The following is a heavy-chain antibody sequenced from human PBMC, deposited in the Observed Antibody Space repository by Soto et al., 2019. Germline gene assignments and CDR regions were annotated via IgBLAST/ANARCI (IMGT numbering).Heavy chain of an antibody. Sequence: QLQLQESGPGLVKPSETLSLTCTVSGGSISSSSYYWGWVRQPPGKGLEWIGSIYYSGSTYYKPSLKRRLTISVDTSNNQFSLKLNSVTAAATDVYYCATNYVAWGQGTLVTVSS. V-gene: IGHV4-39*01. J-gene: IGHJ4*02. CDR2: IYYSGST. CDR1: GGSISSSSYY. CDR3: ATNYVA. D-gene: IGHD1-7*01.